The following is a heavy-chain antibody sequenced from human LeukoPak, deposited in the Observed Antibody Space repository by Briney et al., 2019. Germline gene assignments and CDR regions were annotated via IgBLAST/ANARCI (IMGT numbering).Heavy chain of an antibody. V-gene: IGHV3-23*01. Sequence: GGSLRLSCAAYGFTVSNNFMSWVRQAPGKGLEWVSAISGSGGTTYYADSVKGRFTISRDSSTNTLYLQLSSLRAEDTAIYYCARGGSVFAYFFDYWGQGTLVTVSS. D-gene: IGHD3-10*01. CDR2: ISGSGGTT. J-gene: IGHJ4*02. CDR3: ARGGSVFAYFFDY. CDR1: GFTVSNNF.